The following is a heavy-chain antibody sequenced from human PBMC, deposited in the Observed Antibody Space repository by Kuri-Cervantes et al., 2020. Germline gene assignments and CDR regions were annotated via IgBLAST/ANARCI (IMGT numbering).Heavy chain of an antibody. J-gene: IGHJ4*02. CDR3: ARDRCTSTSCPPLFDF. D-gene: IGHD2-2*01. CDR1: GGSISSYY. CDR2: IYASGST. Sequence: GSLRLSCTVSGGSISSYYWSWIRQPAGKGLEWIGRIYASGSTNYNASLKSRVTMSVDTTKNQFSLKLTSVTAAYTAVYFCARDRCTSTSCPPLFDFWGQGTLVTVSS. V-gene: IGHV4-4*07.